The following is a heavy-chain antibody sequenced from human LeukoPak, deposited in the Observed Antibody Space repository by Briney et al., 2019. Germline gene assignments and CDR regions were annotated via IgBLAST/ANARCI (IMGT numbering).Heavy chain of an antibody. J-gene: IGHJ3*02. CDR2: IYYSGST. CDR1: GGSISSGDYY. CDR3: AREVYYYGSGSLGLDAFDI. D-gene: IGHD3-10*01. V-gene: IGHV4-30-4*08. Sequence: VKPSETLSLTCTVSGGSISSGDYYWSWIRQPPGKGLEWIGYIYYSGSTYYNPSLKSRVTISVDTSKNQFSLKLSSVTATDTAVYYCAREVYYYGSGSLGLDAFDIWGQGTMVTVSS.